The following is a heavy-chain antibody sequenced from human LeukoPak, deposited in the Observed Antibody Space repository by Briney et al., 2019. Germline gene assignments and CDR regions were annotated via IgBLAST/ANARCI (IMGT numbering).Heavy chain of an antibody. CDR1: GGSISSSSYY. CDR2: NYYSGST. CDR3: ARANWGSYYYYGMDV. Sequence: SETLSLTCTVSGGSISSSSYYWGWIRQPPGKGLEWIGSNYYSGSTYYNPSLKSRVTISVDTSKNQFSLKLSSVTAADTAVYCCARANWGSYYYYGMDVWGQGTTVTVSS. J-gene: IGHJ6*02. D-gene: IGHD7-27*01. V-gene: IGHV4-39*07.